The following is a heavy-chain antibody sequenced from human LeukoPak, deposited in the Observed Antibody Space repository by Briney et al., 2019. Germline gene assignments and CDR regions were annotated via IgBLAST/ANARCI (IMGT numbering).Heavy chain of an antibody. V-gene: IGHV3-21*01. Sequence: KTGGSLRLSCAASGFTFSSYSMNWVRQAPGKGLEWVSSISSSSSYIYYADSVKGRFTISRDNAKNSLYLQMNSLRAEDTAVYYCARGPSASRIAAAGTYFDYWGQGTLVTVSS. D-gene: IGHD6-13*01. CDR3: ARGPSASRIAAAGTYFDY. CDR1: GFTFSSYS. J-gene: IGHJ4*02. CDR2: ISSSSSYI.